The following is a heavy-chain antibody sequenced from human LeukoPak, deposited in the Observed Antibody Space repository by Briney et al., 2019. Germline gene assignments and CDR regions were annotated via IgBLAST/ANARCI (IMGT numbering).Heavy chain of an antibody. CDR1: GFTFSSYA. J-gene: IGHJ4*02. V-gene: IGHV3-23*01. CDR3: AKTVSGSYSYQGGDY. D-gene: IGHD3-16*02. Sequence: GGSLRLSCAASGFTFSSYAMTWVRQAPGKGLEWVSAISGSGGSAYYADSVKGRFTISRDNSKNTLYLQMNSLRAEDTAVYYCAKTVSGSYSYQGGDYWGQGTPVTVSS. CDR2: ISGSGGSA.